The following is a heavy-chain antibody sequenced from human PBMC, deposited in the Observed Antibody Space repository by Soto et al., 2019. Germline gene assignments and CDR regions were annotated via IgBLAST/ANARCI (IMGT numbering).Heavy chain of an antibody. V-gene: IGHV3-23*01. J-gene: IGHJ4*02. D-gene: IGHD6-19*01. CDR2: ISGSGGYT. CDR3: SYFGSAGWYPFDY. Sequence: EVQLLESGGGLVQPGGSLRLSCAASGFTFSGYAMTWVRQAPGKGLEWVSAISGSGGYTYYADSVKGRFTISRDNSKNTLSLQMNSLRAEDTAVYYCSYFGSAGWYPFDYWGQGTLVTVSS. CDR1: GFTFSGYA.